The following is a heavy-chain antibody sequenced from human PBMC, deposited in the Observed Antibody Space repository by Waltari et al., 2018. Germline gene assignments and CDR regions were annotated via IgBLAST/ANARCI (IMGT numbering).Heavy chain of an antibody. CDR1: GYFISSGYY. V-gene: IGHV4-38-2*02. Sequence: QVHLQESGPGLVKASETLSLTCNVPGYFISSGYYWGWIRQPPGKGLECIGTIYQTGNTYYNPSLKSRVTISVGTSKTQFSLQVRSVTAADTAVYYCARGSVMAHFDYWGQGTLVTVSS. CDR2: IYQTGNT. D-gene: IGHD2-21*01. CDR3: ARGSVMAHFDY. J-gene: IGHJ4*02.